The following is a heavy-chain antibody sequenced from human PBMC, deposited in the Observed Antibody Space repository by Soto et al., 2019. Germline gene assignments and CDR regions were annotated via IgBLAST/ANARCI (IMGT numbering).Heavy chain of an antibody. CDR3: TRHGSGDYFLFDP. D-gene: IGHD4-17*01. V-gene: IGHV3-74*01. J-gene: IGHJ5*02. CDR1: GFTFSSFW. Sequence: GGSLRLSCAASGFTFSSFWMHWVRQAPGKGLEWVSRASPDGTSTSYAGSVKGRFTISRDNAKNTLFMQMNSLRAEDTAVYYCTRHGSGDYFLFDPWGQGTLVTVSS. CDR2: ASPDGTST.